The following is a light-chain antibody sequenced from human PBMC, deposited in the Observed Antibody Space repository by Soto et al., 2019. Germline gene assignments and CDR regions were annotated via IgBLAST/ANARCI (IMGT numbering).Light chain of an antibody. V-gene: IGLV9-49*01. J-gene: IGLJ1*01. CDR1: SGYSNYK. CDR2: VGTGGIVG. Sequence: QPVLTQPPSASASLGASVTLTCTLSSGYSNYKVDWYQQRPGKGPRFVMRVGTGGIVGSKGGGIPDRFSVLGSGLNRYLTFKSIQEEDGSDYHCGADHGSGSHLVSYVFGTGIKVTVL. CDR3: GADHGSGSHLVSYV.